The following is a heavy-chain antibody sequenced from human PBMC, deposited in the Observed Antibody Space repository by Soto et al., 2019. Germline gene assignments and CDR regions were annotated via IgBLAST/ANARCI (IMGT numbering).Heavy chain of an antibody. CDR2: ISSGSTNI. V-gene: IGHV3-11*01. CDR1: GFTFSDFY. Sequence: QVQLVESGGGLVKPGGSLRLSCAASGFTFSDFYMSWIRQAPGKGLEWISYISSGSTNIFYADSVKGRFTVSRDNAKNSVYLQMDSRRAEDTAVYYCARDRNAAGSDYWGQGTLDTVSS. D-gene: IGHD1-1*01. J-gene: IGHJ4*02. CDR3: ARDRNAAGSDY.